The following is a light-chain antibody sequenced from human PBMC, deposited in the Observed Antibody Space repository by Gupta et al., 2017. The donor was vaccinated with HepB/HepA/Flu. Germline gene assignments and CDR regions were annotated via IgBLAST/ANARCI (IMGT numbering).Light chain of an antibody. V-gene: IGKV4-1*01. CDR2: WAS. J-gene: IGKJ1*01. CDR1: QNVLYISNNKNY. Sequence: DIVMTQSPDSLAVSLGERATTNCKSSQNVLYISNNKNYLAWYQQKPGQPPKLLISWASTRESGVPDRFSGSGSGTDFTLTISSLQAEDVAVYYCQQYYSTPWTFGQGTSVEIK. CDR3: QQYYSTPWT.